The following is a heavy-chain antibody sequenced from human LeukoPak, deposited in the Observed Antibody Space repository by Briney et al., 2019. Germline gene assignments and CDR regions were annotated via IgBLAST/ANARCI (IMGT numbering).Heavy chain of an antibody. D-gene: IGHD6-13*01. CDR3: AKDRQLVY. V-gene: IGHV3-30*18. Sequence: GGSLRLSCAASGFTFSSYGMHWVRQAPGKGLEWVAVVSYDGSNKYYADSVKGRFTISRDNSKNTLYLQMNSLRAEDTAVYYCAKDRQLVYWGQGTLVTVSS. CDR2: VSYDGSNK. CDR1: GFTFSSYG. J-gene: IGHJ4*02.